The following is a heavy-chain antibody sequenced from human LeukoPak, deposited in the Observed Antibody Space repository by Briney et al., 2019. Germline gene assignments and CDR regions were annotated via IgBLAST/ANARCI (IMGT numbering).Heavy chain of an antibody. D-gene: IGHD2-15*01. CDR1: GFTVTTNY. Sequence: PGGSLRLSCAVSGFTVTTNYMSWVRRAPGKGLEWVSIIHRDGSTYYADSVKGRFTTSRDNSKNTLYIQMNSLRAEDTGVYYCARDGEHVLAHDYWGQGTLVTVSS. J-gene: IGHJ4*02. CDR3: ARDGEHVLAHDY. CDR2: IHRDGST. V-gene: IGHV3-66*01.